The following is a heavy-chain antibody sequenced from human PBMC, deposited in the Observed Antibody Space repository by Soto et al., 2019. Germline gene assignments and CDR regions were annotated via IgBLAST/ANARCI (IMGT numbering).Heavy chain of an antibody. Sequence: QVQLVQSGAEVKKPGSSVKVSCKASGGTFSSYTISWVRQAPGQGLEWMGRIIPILGIANYAQKFQGRVTITADKPTSTAYMELRSLRSEDTAVYYCARALDSWNDVDYWGQGTLVTVSS. D-gene: IGHD1-1*01. CDR3: ARALDSWNDVDY. V-gene: IGHV1-69*02. CDR1: GGTFSSYT. J-gene: IGHJ4*02. CDR2: IIPILGIA.